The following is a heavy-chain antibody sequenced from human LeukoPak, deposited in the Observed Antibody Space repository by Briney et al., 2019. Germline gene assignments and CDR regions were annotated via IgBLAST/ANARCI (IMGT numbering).Heavy chain of an antibody. CDR3: ARQGYNTYRFAP. CDR2: IYFSGST. D-gene: IGHD1-14*01. J-gene: IGHJ5*02. CDR1: GGSISSTSYY. V-gene: IGHV4-39*01. Sequence: PSETLSLTCTVSGGSISSTSYYWGWIRQPPGQGLEWIGSIYFSGSTYYNPSLKSRVTISVDTSKDQFSLKLSSVTAADTAVYYCARQGYNTYRFAPWGQGTLVTVSS.